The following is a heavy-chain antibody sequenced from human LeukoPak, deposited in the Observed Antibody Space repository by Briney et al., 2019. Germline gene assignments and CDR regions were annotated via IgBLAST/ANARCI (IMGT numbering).Heavy chain of an antibody. Sequence: ASVKVSCKVSGYTLTELSMHWVRQAPGKGLEWMGGFDPEDGETIYAQKFQGRVTMTEDTSTDTAYMELSSLRSEATAVYYCATESPITMIVVVSRVDAFDIWGQGTMVTVSS. CDR3: ATESPITMIVVVSRVDAFDI. CDR2: FDPEDGET. CDR1: GYTLTELS. J-gene: IGHJ3*02. V-gene: IGHV1-24*01. D-gene: IGHD3-22*01.